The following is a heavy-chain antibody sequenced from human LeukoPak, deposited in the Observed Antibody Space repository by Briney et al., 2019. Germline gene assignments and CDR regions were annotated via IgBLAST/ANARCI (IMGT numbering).Heavy chain of an antibody. D-gene: IGHD1/OR15-1a*01. CDR1: GFTFSSYG. Sequence: QPGRSLRLSCAASGFTFSSYGMHWVRQAPGKGLEWVAVISYDGSNKYYADSVKGRFTISRDNSKNTLYLQMNSLRAEDTAVYYCAKIASNNGAFDFWGQGTMVTVSS. CDR2: ISYDGSNK. CDR3: AKIASNNGAFDF. V-gene: IGHV3-30*18. J-gene: IGHJ3*01.